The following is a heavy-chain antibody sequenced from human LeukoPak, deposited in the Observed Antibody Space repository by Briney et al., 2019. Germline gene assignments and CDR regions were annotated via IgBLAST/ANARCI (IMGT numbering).Heavy chain of an antibody. V-gene: IGHV3-30-3*01. CDR2: ISYDGSNK. Sequence: GRSLRLSCAASGFTFSSYAMHWVRQAPGKGLEWVAVISYDGSNKYYADSVKGRFTISRDNSMNTLYLQMNSLRAEDTAVYYCARTYSNYDAFDIWGQGTMVTVSS. J-gene: IGHJ3*02. CDR3: ARTYSNYDAFDI. CDR1: GFTFSSYA. D-gene: IGHD4-11*01.